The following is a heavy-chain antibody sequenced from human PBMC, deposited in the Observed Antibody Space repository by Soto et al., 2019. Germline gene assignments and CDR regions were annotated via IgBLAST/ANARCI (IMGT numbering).Heavy chain of an antibody. Sequence: QLQLQESGPGLVKPSETLSLTCTVSGGSISSSSYYWSWIRQRPGKGLEWIGSIYDSGSTYYNPSLTSRVTTSVDTSKNQFSLKLCSVTAADTAVYYCGRSQDGGSGGTSPHGYWGQGTLVTVSS. D-gene: IGHD6-13*01. CDR3: GRSQDGGSGGTSPHGY. V-gene: IGHV4-39*01. CDR2: IYDSGST. J-gene: IGHJ4*02. CDR1: GGSISSSSYY.